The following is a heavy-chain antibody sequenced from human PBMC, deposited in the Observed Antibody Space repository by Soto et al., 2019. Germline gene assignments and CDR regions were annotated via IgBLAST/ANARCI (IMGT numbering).Heavy chain of an antibody. CDR2: IIPVLGVE. CDR1: GGSFSSYI. CDR3: AKSPNLRSATPSYYGMDV. D-gene: IGHD2-15*01. V-gene: IGHV1-69*02. Sequence: SVKVSCKASGGSFSSYIVSWVRQAPGQGLEWMGRIIPVLGVEYYAQKFQGRVTITADKSTSTAYMELSSLRSEDTAVYYCAKSPNLRSATPSYYGMDVWGLGTTVTVSS. J-gene: IGHJ6*02.